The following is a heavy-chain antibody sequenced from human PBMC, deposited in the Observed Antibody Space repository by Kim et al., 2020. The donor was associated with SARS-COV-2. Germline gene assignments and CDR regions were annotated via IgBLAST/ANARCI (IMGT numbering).Heavy chain of an antibody. Sequence: SETLSLTCTVSGGSISGYYWTWIRQPPGKGLEWIGYISDNWHTNWHTTYNPSLRSRVTMSLEASKNQSSLILTSVTAADTAVYYCARDAHDCSGGECNRYGLDVWGQGTTVTVSS. J-gene: IGHJ6*02. V-gene: IGHV4-59*01. CDR3: ARDAHDCSGGECNRYGLDV. CDR1: GGSISGYY. D-gene: IGHD2-15*01. CDR2: ISDNWHT.